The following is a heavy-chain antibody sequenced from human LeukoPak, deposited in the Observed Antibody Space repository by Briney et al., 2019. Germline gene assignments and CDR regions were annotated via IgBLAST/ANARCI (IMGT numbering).Heavy chain of an antibody. CDR3: ARGANIVVVPAAFDY. D-gene: IGHD2-2*01. CDR1: GFTFTSDA. CDR2: TVSRGTT. J-gene: IGHJ4*02. Sequence: GGSLRLSCVASGFTFTSDAMNWVRQAPGKGLEWVSSTVSRGTTQYADSVKGRFTVSRDNSKNTLYLQMNSLRAEDTAVYYCARGANIVVVPAAFDYWGQGTLVTVSS. V-gene: IGHV3-23*01.